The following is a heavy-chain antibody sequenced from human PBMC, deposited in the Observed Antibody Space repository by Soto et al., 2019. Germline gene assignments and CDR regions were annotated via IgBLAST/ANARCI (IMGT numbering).Heavy chain of an antibody. CDR3: ARRDSGGFFRFFDS. J-gene: IGHJ4*02. Sequence: SVKVSCKASGGSLSTNPISWVRQAPGQGLEWMGGTGSGTGPGNNAQKFQGRLTVTADKSASTVYMELTNLSSEDTAVYYCARRDSGGFFRFFDSWGQGTLVTVSS. CDR2: TGSGTGPG. V-gene: IGHV1-69*06. CDR1: GGSLSTNP. D-gene: IGHD2-15*01.